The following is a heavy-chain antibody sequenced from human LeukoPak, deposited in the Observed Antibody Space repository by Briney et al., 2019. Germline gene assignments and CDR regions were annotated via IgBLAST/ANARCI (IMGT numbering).Heavy chain of an antibody. CDR3: ARSVTMVRGVTRNYYHYYMDV. V-gene: IGHV4-59*12. D-gene: IGHD3-10*01. CDR2: IYYSGST. J-gene: IGHJ6*03. Sequence: SETLSLTCTVSGGSISSYYWSWIRQPPGKGLEWIGYIYYSGSTNYNPSLKSRVTISVDTSKNQFSLKLSSVTAADTAVYYCARSVTMVRGVTRNYYHYYMDVWGKGTTVTISS. CDR1: GGSISSYY.